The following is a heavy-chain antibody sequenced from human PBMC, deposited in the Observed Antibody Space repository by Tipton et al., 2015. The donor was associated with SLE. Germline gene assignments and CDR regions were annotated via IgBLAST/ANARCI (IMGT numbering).Heavy chain of an antibody. V-gene: IGHV4-4*02. J-gene: IGHJ6*02. Sequence: TLSLTCTVSGASITSSDWWSWVRQPPGKGLEHIGEIHHRGSTNYKSSLRGRVTISVDKSKNQFSLKLTSVTAADTAVYYCARWIPLTGINVWGQGATVTVSS. CDR1: GASITSSDW. CDR2: IHHRGST. D-gene: IGHD5-18*01. CDR3: ARWIPLTGINV.